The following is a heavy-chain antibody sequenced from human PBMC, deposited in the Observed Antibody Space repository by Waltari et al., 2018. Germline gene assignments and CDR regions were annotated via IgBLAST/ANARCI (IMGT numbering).Heavy chain of an antibody. CDR2: IYTSGST. J-gene: IGHJ6*03. CDR1: GGSISSYY. D-gene: IGHD3-22*01. Sequence: QVQLQESGPGLVTPSETLSLTCTVSGGSISSYYWRWIRHPAGKGLEWIGRIYTSGSTNYNPSLKSRVTMSVDTSKNQFSLKLSSVTAADTAVYYCARASYYDSSGYYDYYYYYMDVWGKGTTVTVSS. CDR3: ARASYYDSSGYYDYYYYYMDV. V-gene: IGHV4-4*07.